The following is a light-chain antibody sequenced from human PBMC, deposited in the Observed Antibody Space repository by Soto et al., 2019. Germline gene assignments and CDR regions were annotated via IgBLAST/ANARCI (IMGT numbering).Light chain of an antibody. CDR3: QQYGSSPT. CDR1: QSVSSNY. J-gene: IGKJ1*01. V-gene: IGKV3-20*01. Sequence: EIVLTQSPGTLSLSPGERATLSCRASQSVSSNYLAWYQHKRGQAPRLLIYGASGRATGIPDRFSGSGSGTDFTLTISGLETEDFAVYYCQQYGSSPTFGQGTKVEIK. CDR2: GAS.